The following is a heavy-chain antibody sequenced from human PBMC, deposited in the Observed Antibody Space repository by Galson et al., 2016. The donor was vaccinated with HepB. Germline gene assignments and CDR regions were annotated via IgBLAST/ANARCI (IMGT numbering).Heavy chain of an antibody. CDR1: GFIFSSYW. CDR2: IYISGGGI. Sequence: SLRLSCAASGFIFSSYWMNWVRQAPGKGLEWISYIYISGGGINYSDSVKGRFTISRDNAKNSLYLQMNSLRDEDTAVYYCVTDFWPTEVGWGQGTTVIVSS. CDR3: VTDFWPTEVG. D-gene: IGHD3-3*01. V-gene: IGHV3-48*02. J-gene: IGHJ6*02.